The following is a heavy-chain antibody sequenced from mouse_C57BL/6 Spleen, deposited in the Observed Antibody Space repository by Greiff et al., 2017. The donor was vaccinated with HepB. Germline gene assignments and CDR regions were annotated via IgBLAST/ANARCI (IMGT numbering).Heavy chain of an antibody. CDR2: IDPENGDT. J-gene: IGHJ4*01. D-gene: IGHD1-1*01. Sequence: EVQLQQSGAELVRPGASVKLSCTASGFNIKDDYMHWVKQRPEQGLEWIGWIDPENGDTEYASKFQGKATITADTSSNTAYLQLSSLTSEDTAVYYCTFYYYGSSPYYYAMDYWGQGTSVTVSS. CDR1: GFNIKDDY. CDR3: TFYYYGSSPYYYAMDY. V-gene: IGHV14-4*01.